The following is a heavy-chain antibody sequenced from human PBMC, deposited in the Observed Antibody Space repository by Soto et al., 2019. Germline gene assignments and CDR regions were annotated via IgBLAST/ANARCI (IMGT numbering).Heavy chain of an antibody. CDR2: IYPGDSDT. CDR1: GYSFTSYW. Sequence: GESLKISCQGSGYSFTSYWIGWVRQMPGKGLEWMGIIYPGDSDTRYSPSFQGQVTISADKSISTAYLQWSSLKASDTAMYYCARHMKPYGSGSYYTTTLYYYYGMDVWGQGTTVTVSS. CDR3: ARHMKPYGSGSYYTTTLYYYYGMDV. J-gene: IGHJ6*02. V-gene: IGHV5-51*01. D-gene: IGHD3-10*01.